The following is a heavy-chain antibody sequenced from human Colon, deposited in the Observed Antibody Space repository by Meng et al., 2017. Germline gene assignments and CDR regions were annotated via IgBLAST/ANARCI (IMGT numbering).Heavy chain of an antibody. CDR2: IKPDGSEK. Sequence: GGSLRLSCAASGFTLSSYWMSWVRQAPGKGLEWVANIKPDGSEKYNVDSVKGRFTISRDNAKNSLYLQMNTLRAEDTAVYYCARYYSSSRGGRMDYWGQGTLVTVSS. J-gene: IGHJ4*02. D-gene: IGHD6-6*01. CDR1: GFTLSSYW. V-gene: IGHV3-7*01. CDR3: ARYYSSSRGGRMDY.